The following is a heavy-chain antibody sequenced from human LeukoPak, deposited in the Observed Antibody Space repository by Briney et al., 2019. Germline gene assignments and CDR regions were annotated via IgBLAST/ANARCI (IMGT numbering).Heavy chain of an antibody. D-gene: IGHD6-13*01. Sequence: GSLRLSCAASGFSVSNTYMTWVRQAPGKGLEWVSAISGSGGSTYYADSVKGRFTISRDNSKNTLYLQMNSLRAEDTAVYYCAKDQSGSSWYGWFDPWGQGTLVTVSS. CDR3: AKDQSGSSWYGWFDP. CDR1: GFSVSNTY. CDR2: ISGSGGST. V-gene: IGHV3-23*01. J-gene: IGHJ5*02.